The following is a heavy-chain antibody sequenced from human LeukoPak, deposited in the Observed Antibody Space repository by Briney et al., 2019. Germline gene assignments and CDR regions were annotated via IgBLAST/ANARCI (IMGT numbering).Heavy chain of an antibody. Sequence: GQSLRLSCAASGFTFHDYGMSWVRQSPGKGRDWVSGINWNGDRTGYADSVKGRFTISRDNAKKSLYLQMNSLRAEDTALYYCARRDYYGSGSPDFWGQGTLVSVSS. CDR2: INWNGDRT. D-gene: IGHD3-10*01. CDR3: ARRDYYGSGSPDF. CDR1: GFTFHDYG. V-gene: IGHV3-20*04. J-gene: IGHJ4*02.